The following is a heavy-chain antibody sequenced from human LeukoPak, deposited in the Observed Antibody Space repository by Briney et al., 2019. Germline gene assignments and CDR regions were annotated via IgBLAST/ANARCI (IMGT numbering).Heavy chain of an antibody. CDR3: ASKSGSGSYYLGYFDH. CDR2: IYNSEST. Sequence: PSETLSLTCTVSGDSVSSGSYYWSWIRQPPGKGLEWIGYIYNSESTNNNPSLKSRVTISVETTKNQFSLNLSSVTAADTAVYYCASKSGSGSYYLGYFDHWGQGTLVTVSS. V-gene: IGHV4-61*01. J-gene: IGHJ4*02. CDR1: GDSVSSGSYY. D-gene: IGHD3-10*01.